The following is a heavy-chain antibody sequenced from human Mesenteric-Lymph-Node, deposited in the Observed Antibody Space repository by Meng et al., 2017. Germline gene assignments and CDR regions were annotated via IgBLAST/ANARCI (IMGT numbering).Heavy chain of an antibody. CDR1: GGSFSGYY. Sequence: SETLSLTCAVYGGSFSGYYWSWIRQPPGKGLEWIGEINHSGSTNYNPSLKSRVTISVDTSKNQFSLKLSSVTAADTAVYYCARARYGSGSYYNADYDYWGQGTLVTVSS. D-gene: IGHD3-10*01. J-gene: IGHJ4*02. CDR2: INHSGST. CDR3: ARARYGSGSYYNADYDY. V-gene: IGHV4-34*01.